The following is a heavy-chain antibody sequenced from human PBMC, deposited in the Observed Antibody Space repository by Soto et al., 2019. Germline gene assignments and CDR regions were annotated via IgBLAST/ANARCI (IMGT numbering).Heavy chain of an antibody. CDR2: TDYSGST. D-gene: IGHD4-17*01. V-gene: IGHV4-31*02. CDR1: GGSISSGDYY. CDR3: ARAIAVTTPWFDP. Sequence: VQLRESGPGLVKPSQTLSLTCPVSGGSISSGDYYWSWIRQHPGKDLEWIGFTDYSGSTYYNPSLRSRLTISVDTSKNQFSLRLNSVTAADSAVYYCARAIAVTTPWFDPWGQGTLVTVSS. J-gene: IGHJ5*02.